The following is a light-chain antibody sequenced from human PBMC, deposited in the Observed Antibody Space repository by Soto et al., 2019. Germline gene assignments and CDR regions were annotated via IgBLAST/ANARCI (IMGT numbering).Light chain of an antibody. CDR1: QSVRSN. CDR2: GAS. CDR3: QQRSNWLT. J-gene: IGKJ5*01. Sequence: EIVITQSPATLFVSLWKRAPLSFRASQSVRSNLAWYQQTPGQAPRLLIYGASNRATGIPARFSGSGSGTDFTITISSLEPEDFAVYYYQQRSNWLTFGQGTRLEIK. V-gene: IGKV3-11*01.